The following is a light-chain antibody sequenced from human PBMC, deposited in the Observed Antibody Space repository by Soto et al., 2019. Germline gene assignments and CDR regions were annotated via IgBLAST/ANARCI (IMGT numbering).Light chain of an antibody. Sequence: QSALTQPRSVSGSPGQSVTISCTGTSSDIGAYNFVSWYQQHPDKAPKLMIYDVIKRPSGVPDRFSGSKSGNTASLTIYGLQAEDEADYYCQSYESSLSGWAFGGGTKLTVL. V-gene: IGLV2-11*01. J-gene: IGLJ3*02. CDR1: SSDIGAYNF. CDR3: QSYESSLSGWA. CDR2: DVI.